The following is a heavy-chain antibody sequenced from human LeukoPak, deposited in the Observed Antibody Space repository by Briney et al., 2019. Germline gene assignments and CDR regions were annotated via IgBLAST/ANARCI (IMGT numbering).Heavy chain of an antibody. Sequence: LRLSCSASGFTFSSSAMHWVRQPPGKGLEWIGYIYYSGSTYYNPSLKSRFTISVDTSKNQFSLKLTSVTAADTAVYYCARKLGDWGQGTLVTVSS. CDR1: GFTFSSSAMH. J-gene: IGHJ4*02. D-gene: IGHD7-27*01. CDR2: IYYSGST. V-gene: IGHV4-30-4*01. CDR3: ARKLGD.